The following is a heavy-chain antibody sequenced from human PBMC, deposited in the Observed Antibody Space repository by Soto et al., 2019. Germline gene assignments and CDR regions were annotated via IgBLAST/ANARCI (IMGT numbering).Heavy chain of an antibody. CDR1: GFTFSSYA. CDR3: ANPPRGYAIRFPMC. Sequence: GGSLRLSCAASGFTFSSYAMSWVRQAPGKGLEWVSAISGSDGSTYYADSVKGRFTISRDNSKNTLYLQMNSLRAEDTAVYYCANPPRGYAIRFPMCWGQGTLVTVSS. J-gene: IGHJ4*02. D-gene: IGHD2-8*01. V-gene: IGHV3-23*01. CDR2: ISGSDGST.